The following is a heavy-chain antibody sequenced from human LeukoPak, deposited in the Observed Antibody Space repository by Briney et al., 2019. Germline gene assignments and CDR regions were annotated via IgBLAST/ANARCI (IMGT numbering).Heavy chain of an antibody. J-gene: IGHJ5*02. Sequence: GGALRLSCAASGFTFRNYSMNWVRQAPGRGLEMVSYISSNSNTIYDADSVKGRFTISRDEPKNSLDQQMNSRRDGDMAVYYCARGTPGSQNWFDPWGQGTLVTVSS. CDR3: ARGTPGSQNWFDP. V-gene: IGHV3-48*02. CDR1: GFTFRNYS. CDR2: ISSNSNTI. D-gene: IGHD1-26*01.